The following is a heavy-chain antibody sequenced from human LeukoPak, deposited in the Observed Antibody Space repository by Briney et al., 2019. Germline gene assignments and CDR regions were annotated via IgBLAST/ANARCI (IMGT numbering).Heavy chain of an antibody. CDR2: FDPEDGET. V-gene: IGHV1-24*01. Sequence: ASVKVSCKVSGYTLTELSMHWVRQAPGKGLEWMGGFDPEDGETIYAQKFQGRVTMTEDTSTDTAYMELSSLRSEDTAVYYCAVRGQWLASLDYWGQGTLVTVSS. CDR1: GYTLTELS. J-gene: IGHJ4*02. D-gene: IGHD6-19*01. CDR3: AVRGQWLASLDY.